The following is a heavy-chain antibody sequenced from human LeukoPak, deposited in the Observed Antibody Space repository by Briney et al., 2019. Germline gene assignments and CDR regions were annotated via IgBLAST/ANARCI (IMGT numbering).Heavy chain of an antibody. D-gene: IGHD6-6*01. Sequence: SETLSLTCTVSGGSISSSSYYWGWIRQPPGKGLEWIGSIYYSGSTYYNPSLKSRVTISVDTSKNQFSLKLSSVTAADTAVYYCARDPYSSSSPVDYWGQGTLVTVSS. V-gene: IGHV4-39*07. CDR1: GGSISSSSYY. J-gene: IGHJ4*02. CDR2: IYYSGST. CDR3: ARDPYSSSSPVDY.